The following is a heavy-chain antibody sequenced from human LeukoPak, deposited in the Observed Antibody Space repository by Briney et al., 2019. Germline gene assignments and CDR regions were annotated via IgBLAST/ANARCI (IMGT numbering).Heavy chain of an antibody. Sequence: ASVKVSCKASGYTFTSYDINWVRQATGQGLEWMGWMNSNSGNTGYAQKFQGRVTMTRNTSISTAYMELSSLRSEDTAVYYCARGLNVLRYFDWLKHYYYGMDVWGQGTTVTVSS. V-gene: IGHV1-8*01. CDR2: MNSNSGNT. CDR1: GYTFTSYD. D-gene: IGHD3-9*01. J-gene: IGHJ6*02. CDR3: ARGLNVLRYFDWLKHYYYGMDV.